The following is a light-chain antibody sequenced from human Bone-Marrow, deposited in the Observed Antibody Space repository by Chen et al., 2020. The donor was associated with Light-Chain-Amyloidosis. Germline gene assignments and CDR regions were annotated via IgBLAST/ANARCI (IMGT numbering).Light chain of an antibody. CDR3: QSADSSGTYEVI. CDR1: DLPTKY. CDR2: RDT. Sequence: SYELPQPPSLSVSPGHTARLSCSGDDLPTKYAHWYQQKPGQAPVLVIHRDTERPSGISERFSGSSSGTTATLAISGGQAEDEADYHCQSADSSGTYEVIFGGGTKLTVL. J-gene: IGLJ2*01. V-gene: IGLV3-25*03.